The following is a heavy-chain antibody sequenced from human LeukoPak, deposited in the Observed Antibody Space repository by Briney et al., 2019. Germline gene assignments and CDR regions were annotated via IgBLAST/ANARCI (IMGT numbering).Heavy chain of an antibody. J-gene: IGHJ4*02. CDR2: IGTAGDT. V-gene: IGHV3-13*01. CDR1: GFTFSSYD. D-gene: IGHD5-24*01. Sequence: PGGSLRLSCAASGFTFSSYDMHWVRQATGKGLEWVSAIGTAGDTYYPGSVKGRFTISREKAKNSLYLQMNSLRAEDTAVYYCARDCGRDELDYWGQGTLVTVSS. CDR3: ARDCGRDELDY.